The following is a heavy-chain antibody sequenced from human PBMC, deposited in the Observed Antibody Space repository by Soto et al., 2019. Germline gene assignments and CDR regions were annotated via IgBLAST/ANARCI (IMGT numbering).Heavy chain of an antibody. CDR3: ARVYGRGFLRPTNWFDP. V-gene: IGHV4-34*01. Sequence: ASETLSLTCAVYGGSFSGYYWSWIRQPPGKGLEWIGEINHSGSTNYNPSLKSRVTISVDTSKNQFSLKLSSVTAADTAVYYCARVYGRGFLRPTNWFDPWGQGTLVTVSS. CDR1: GGSFSGYY. D-gene: IGHD3-3*01. CDR2: INHSGST. J-gene: IGHJ5*02.